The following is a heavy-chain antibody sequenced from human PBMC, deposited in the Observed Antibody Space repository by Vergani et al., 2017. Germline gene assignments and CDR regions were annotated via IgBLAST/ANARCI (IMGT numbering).Heavy chain of an antibody. CDR3: ARDSGCVDY. D-gene: IGHD6-25*01. J-gene: IGHJ4*02. CDR2: INTNTGDP. V-gene: IGHV7-4-1*02. Sequence: QVQLVQSGSELKTPGASVKLSCKASGYTFTRYALSWVRQTPGQGLEWLGWINTNTGDPTYAQAFRGRFVFSLDTSVSTAFLQISSLKAEDNAVYYCARDSGCVDYWGQGTLVTVSS. CDR1: GYTFTRYA.